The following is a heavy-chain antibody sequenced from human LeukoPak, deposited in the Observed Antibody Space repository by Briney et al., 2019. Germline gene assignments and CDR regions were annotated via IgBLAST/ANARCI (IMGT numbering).Heavy chain of an antibody. Sequence: PSETLSLTCPVSGGSIISNNHYWGWIRQPPGKGLEWIGSIFHNGTANYNPSLKSRVTISVDTSKNQFSLKLSSVTAADTAVYYCARIAWYFEQAFDIWGQGTMVTVSS. CDR3: ARIAWYFEQAFDI. J-gene: IGHJ3*02. D-gene: IGHD1/OR15-1a*01. V-gene: IGHV4-39*01. CDR2: IFHNGTA. CDR1: GGSIISNNHY.